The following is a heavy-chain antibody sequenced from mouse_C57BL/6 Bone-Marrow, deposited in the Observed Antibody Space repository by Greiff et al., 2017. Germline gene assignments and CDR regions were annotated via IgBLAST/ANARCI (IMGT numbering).Heavy chain of an antibody. CDR2: IDPSDSYT. J-gene: IGHJ1*03. Sequence: QVQLQQPGAELVMPGASVKLSCKASGYTFTSYWMHWVKQRPGQGLEWIGEIDPSDSYTNYNQKFKGKSTLTVDKSSSTAYMQLSSLTSEDSAVYYWARDTYGRSYWYFDVWGTGTTVTVSS. CDR3: ARDTYGRSYWYFDV. V-gene: IGHV1-69*01. CDR1: GYTFTSYW. D-gene: IGHD1-1*01.